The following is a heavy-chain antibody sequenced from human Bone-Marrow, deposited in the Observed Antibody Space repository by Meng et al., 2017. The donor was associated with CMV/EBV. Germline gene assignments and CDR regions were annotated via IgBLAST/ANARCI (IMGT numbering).Heavy chain of an antibody. Sequence: SETLSLTCTVSGGSISSYYWSWIRQPPGKGLEWIGYIYYSGSTNYNPSLKSRVTISVDTSKNQFSLKLSSVTAADTAVYYCARDLEGGGWFDPWGQGTLVTGSS. CDR2: IYYSGST. V-gene: IGHV4-59*01. D-gene: IGHD3-16*01. J-gene: IGHJ5*02. CDR1: GGSISSYY. CDR3: ARDLEGGGWFDP.